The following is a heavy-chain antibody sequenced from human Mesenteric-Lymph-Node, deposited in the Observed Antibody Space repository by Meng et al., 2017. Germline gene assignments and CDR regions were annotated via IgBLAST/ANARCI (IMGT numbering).Heavy chain of an antibody. Sequence: GESLKISCAASGFTFSNAWMSWVRQAPGKGLEWVATINSDESQKYYVDSVKGRFTISRDNAKSSVYLQMNSLRAEDTAIYYCARVRGYCSGGSCFPPDYWGQGTLVTVSS. V-gene: IGHV3-7*01. CDR2: INSDESQK. J-gene: IGHJ4*02. D-gene: IGHD2-15*01. CDR1: GFTFSNAW. CDR3: ARVRGYCSGGSCFPPDY.